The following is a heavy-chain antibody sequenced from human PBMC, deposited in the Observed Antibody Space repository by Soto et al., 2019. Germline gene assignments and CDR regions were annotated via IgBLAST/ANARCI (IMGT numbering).Heavy chain of an antibody. Sequence: QVQLQESGPGLVKPSQTLSLPCTVSGGSISSGAYYWSWIRQHPGKRLEWIGYIYYSGSTYYNPSLKGRVTLSVDTSKSLFALKLSSVTAADTAVYYCAKDAGDWGFDYGGQGALVTVSS. CDR2: IYYSGST. V-gene: IGHV4-31*03. D-gene: IGHD2-21*01. J-gene: IGHJ4*02. CDR3: AKDAGDWGFDY. CDR1: GGSISSGAYY.